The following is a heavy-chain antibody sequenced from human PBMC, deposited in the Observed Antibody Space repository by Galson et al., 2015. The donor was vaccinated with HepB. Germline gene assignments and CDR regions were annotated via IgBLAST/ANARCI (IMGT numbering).Heavy chain of an antibody. CDR3: ATDLLDGYNSYYFDY. V-gene: IGHV3-9*01. J-gene: IGHJ4*02. CDR1: GFTFDDYA. Sequence: SLRLSCAASGFTFDDYAMHWVRQAPGKGLEWVSGISWHSGSIGYADSVKGRFTISRDNAKNSLYLQMNSLRAEDTALYYCATDLLDGYNSYYFDYCGQGTLVTVSS. D-gene: IGHD5-24*01. CDR2: ISWHSGSI.